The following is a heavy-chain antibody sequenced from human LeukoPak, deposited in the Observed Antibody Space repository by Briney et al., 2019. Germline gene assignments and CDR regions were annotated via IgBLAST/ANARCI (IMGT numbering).Heavy chain of an antibody. V-gene: IGHV3-64*01. CDR3: ARGTGVYCGGDCDPLDY. D-gene: IGHD2-21*02. Sequence: GGSLRLSCAASGFTFSNYAMHWVRQAPGKGLEYVSAITTNGGSTYYANSVQGRFTISRDNLKNTLYLQMGSLRAEDMAMYYCARGTGVYCGGDCDPLDYWGQGTLVTVSS. J-gene: IGHJ4*02. CDR2: ITTNGGST. CDR1: GFTFSNYA.